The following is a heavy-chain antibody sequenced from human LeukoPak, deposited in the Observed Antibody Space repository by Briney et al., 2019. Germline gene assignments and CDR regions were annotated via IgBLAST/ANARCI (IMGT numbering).Heavy chain of an antibody. CDR2: ISSSSSYI. D-gene: IGHD1-14*01. CDR3: AKSPGRSRQGSDY. Sequence: GGSLRLSCAASGFTFSSYSMNWVRQAPGKGLEWVSSISSSSSYIYYADSVKGRFTISRDNAKNSLYLQMNSLRAEDTAVYYCAKSPGRSRQGSDYWGQGTLVTVSS. CDR1: GFTFSSYS. V-gene: IGHV3-21*04. J-gene: IGHJ4*02.